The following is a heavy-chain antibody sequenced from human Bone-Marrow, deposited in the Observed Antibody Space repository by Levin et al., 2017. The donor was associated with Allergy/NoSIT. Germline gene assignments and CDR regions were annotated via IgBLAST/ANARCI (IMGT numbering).Heavy chain of an antibody. CDR1: GGSFSGYY. CDR2: INHSGST. J-gene: IGHJ5*02. CDR3: ARGRSVSWFDP. V-gene: IGHV4-34*01. Sequence: PSQTLSLTCAVYGGSFSGYYWSWIRQPPGKGLEWIGEINHSGSTNYNPSLKSRVTISVDTSKNQFSLKLSSVTAADTAVYYCARGRSVSWFDPWGQGTLVTVSS.